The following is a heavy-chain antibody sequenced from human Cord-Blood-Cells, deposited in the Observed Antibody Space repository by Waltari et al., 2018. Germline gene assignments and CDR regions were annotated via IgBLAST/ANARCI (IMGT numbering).Heavy chain of an antibody. D-gene: IGHD5-12*01. CDR1: GGSFSGYY. CDR2: INHSGST. J-gene: IGHJ6*03. Sequence: QVQLQQWGAGLLKPSETLSLTCAVYGGSFSGYYWSWIRQPPGKGLEWIGEINHSGSTNYNPSLKSRVTISVDTSKNQFSLKLSSVTAADTAVYYCARGIYSGYDYYYYMDVWGKGTTVTVSS. V-gene: IGHV4-34*01. CDR3: ARGIYSGYDYYYYMDV.